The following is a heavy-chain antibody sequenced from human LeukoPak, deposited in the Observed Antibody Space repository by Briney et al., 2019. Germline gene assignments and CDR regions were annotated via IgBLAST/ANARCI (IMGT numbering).Heavy chain of an antibody. Sequence: GASVKVSCKVSGYTLTELSMHWVRQAPGKGLEWMGGFDPEDGETIYAQKFQGRVTVTEDTSTDTAYMELSSLRSEDTAVYYCATEQPVPRGWFDPWGQGTLVTVSS. D-gene: IGHD2-2*01. CDR2: FDPEDGET. J-gene: IGHJ5*02. CDR3: ATEQPVPRGWFDP. V-gene: IGHV1-24*01. CDR1: GYTLTELS.